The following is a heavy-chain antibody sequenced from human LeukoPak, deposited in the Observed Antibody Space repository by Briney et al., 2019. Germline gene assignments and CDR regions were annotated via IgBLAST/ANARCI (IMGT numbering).Heavy chain of an antibody. J-gene: IGHJ3*02. CDR1: GSKFSTSW. CDR3: SRRGNGRDAFDI. D-gene: IGHD2-15*01. V-gene: IGHV5-51*01. Sequence: GESLKISCKGSGSKFSTSWIGWARQLPGKGLGGLGIMYPGDLDTRYGPPFEGQVIISADQPINTAYLQWNSLEASDTAMYYCSRRGNGRDAFDIWGQGPMVTVS. CDR2: MYPGDLDT.